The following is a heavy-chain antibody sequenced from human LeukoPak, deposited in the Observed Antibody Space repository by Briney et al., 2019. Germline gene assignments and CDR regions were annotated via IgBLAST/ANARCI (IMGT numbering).Heavy chain of an antibody. V-gene: IGHV3-23*01. J-gene: IGHJ4*02. CDR1: GFTFSSYA. Sequence: PGGSLRLSCAASGFTFSSYAMSWVRQAPGKGLEWVSATSGSGGSTYYADSVKGRFTISRDNSKNTLYLQMNSLRAEDTAVYYCARELRYFDWLLTYWGQGTLVTVSS. CDR3: ARELRYFDWLLTY. CDR2: TSGSGGST. D-gene: IGHD3-9*01.